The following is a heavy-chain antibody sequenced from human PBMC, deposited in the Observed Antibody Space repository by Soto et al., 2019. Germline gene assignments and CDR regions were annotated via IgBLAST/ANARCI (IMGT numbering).Heavy chain of an antibody. Sequence: QVQLVQSGAEVKRSGASVRISCKASGYTFNRHDINWVRQATGQGPEWIGWMNPNRGNTGYAQKFQGRVTMTRESSITTAYMDLSSLTSEDTAIYYCAREGLYGSIQDNTFDIWGQGTMVSVSS. D-gene: IGHD6-19*01. CDR1: GYTFNRHD. J-gene: IGHJ3*02. V-gene: IGHV1-8*01. CDR3: AREGLYGSIQDNTFDI. CDR2: MNPNRGNT.